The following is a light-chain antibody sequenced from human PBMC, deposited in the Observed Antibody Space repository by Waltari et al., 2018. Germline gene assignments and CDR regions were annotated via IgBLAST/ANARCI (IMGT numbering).Light chain of an antibody. Sequence: EIVLTQSPATLSLSPGERDTVSCRASQSVSSYLAWYQQKPGQAPRLLIYDASNRATGIPARFSGSGSGTDFTLTISSLEPEDFAVYYCQQRSNWPLTFGGGTKVEIK. V-gene: IGKV3-11*01. CDR1: QSVSSY. CDR2: DAS. J-gene: IGKJ4*01. CDR3: QQRSNWPLT.